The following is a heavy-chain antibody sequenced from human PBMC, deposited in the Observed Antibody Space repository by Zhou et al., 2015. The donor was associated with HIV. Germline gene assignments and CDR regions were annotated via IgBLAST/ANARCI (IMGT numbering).Heavy chain of an antibody. CDR1: GGSFNTYS. CDR3: ARGTRDYRYFDV. V-gene: IGHV1-8*02. CDR2: MNPNSGNT. J-gene: IGHJ2*01. Sequence: QVQLVQSGAEVKKPGASVKVSCKASGGSFNTYSLSWVRQATGQGPEWMGWMNPNSGNTGYAQKFQGRVTMTRNTSISTAYMELSSLRSEDTAVYYCARGTRDYRYFDVWGRGTLVTVSS.